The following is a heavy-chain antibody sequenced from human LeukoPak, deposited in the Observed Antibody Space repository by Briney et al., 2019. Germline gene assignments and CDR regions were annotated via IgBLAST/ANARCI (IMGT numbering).Heavy chain of an antibody. V-gene: IGHV1-18*01. J-gene: IGHJ4*02. Sequence: ASVTVSCKASPDTFTRYGITWVRQAPGQGLEWMGWIRAYNGDTNYQGRVTMTAERSTNTAYMELRGLTFDDTAVFYCATTTATSGSSLYWGQGTLVNVAS. CDR3: ATTTATSGSSLY. CDR2: IRAYNGDT. CDR1: PDTFTRYG. D-gene: IGHD6-19*01.